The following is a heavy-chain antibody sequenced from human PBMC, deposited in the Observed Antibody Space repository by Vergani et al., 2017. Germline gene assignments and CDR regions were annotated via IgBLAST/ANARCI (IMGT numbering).Heavy chain of an antibody. V-gene: IGHV1-69*01. D-gene: IGHD3-9*01. J-gene: IGHJ4*02. Sequence: QVQLVQSGAEVKKPGSSVKVSCKASGGTFSSYAISWVRQAPGQGLEWMGGIIPIFGTANYAQKFQGRVTITADESTSTAYMELSSLRSEDTAVYYCAGDLTGLQGEPTSSLNYWGQGTLVTVSS. CDR1: GGTFSSYA. CDR2: IIPIFGTA. CDR3: AGDLTGLQGEPTSSLNY.